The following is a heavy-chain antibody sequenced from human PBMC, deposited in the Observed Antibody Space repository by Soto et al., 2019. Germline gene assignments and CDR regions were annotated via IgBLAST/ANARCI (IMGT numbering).Heavy chain of an antibody. Sequence: GGSLRLSCAASTFTFSSYAMHWVRQAPGKGLEWVAIISYDGNNKYYADSVKGRFTISRDNAKNTLYLQMNSPRVEDTAVYYCARDWYYTIDYWGQGTPVTVSS. J-gene: IGHJ4*02. CDR2: ISYDGNNK. D-gene: IGHD3-3*01. V-gene: IGHV3-30-3*01. CDR1: TFTFSSYA. CDR3: ARDWYYTIDY.